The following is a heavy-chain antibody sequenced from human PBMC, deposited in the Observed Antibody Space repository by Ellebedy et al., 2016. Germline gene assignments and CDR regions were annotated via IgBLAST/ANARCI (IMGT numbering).Heavy chain of an antibody. V-gene: IGHV4-59*01. Sequence: SETLSLXXTVSGGSISSYYWSWIQQPPGKGLEWIGYFYYSGSTYYNPSLKSRVTISVDTSKNQLSLKLSSVTAADTAVYYCARAPSEHYDFWSGYYRAPYYYYYMDVWGKGTTVTVSS. CDR2: FYYSGST. CDR3: ARAPSEHYDFWSGYYRAPYYYYYMDV. J-gene: IGHJ6*03. CDR1: GGSISSYY. D-gene: IGHD3-3*01.